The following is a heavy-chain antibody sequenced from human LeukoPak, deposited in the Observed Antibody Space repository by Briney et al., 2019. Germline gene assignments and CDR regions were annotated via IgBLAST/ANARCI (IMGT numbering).Heavy chain of an antibody. D-gene: IGHD1-14*01. J-gene: IGHJ4*02. V-gene: IGHV1-2*02. CDR3: AREPQGAPTGSIDY. CDR1: GYTFTGYY. Sequence: GASVKVSCKASGYTFTGYYMHWVRQAPGQGLEWMGWINPNSGGTNYAQKFQGRVTMTRDTSISTAYMELSRLRSDDTAVYYCAREPQGAPTGSIDYWGQGTLVTVSS. CDR2: INPNSGGT.